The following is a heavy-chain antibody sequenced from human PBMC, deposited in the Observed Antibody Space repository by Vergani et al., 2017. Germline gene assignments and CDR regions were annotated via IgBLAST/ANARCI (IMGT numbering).Heavy chain of an antibody. V-gene: IGHV1-46*01. CDR2: INPSGGST. D-gene: IGHD5-18*01. J-gene: IGHJ4*02. CDR1: GYTFTSYY. CDR3: ARVGGYSYGPEKAHFDY. Sequence: QVQLVQSGAEVKKPGASVKVSCKASGYTFTSYYMHWVRQAPGQGLEWMGIINPSGGSTSYAQKFQGRVTITADESTSTAYMELSSLRSEDTAVYYCARVGGYSYGPEKAHFDYWGQGTLVTVSS.